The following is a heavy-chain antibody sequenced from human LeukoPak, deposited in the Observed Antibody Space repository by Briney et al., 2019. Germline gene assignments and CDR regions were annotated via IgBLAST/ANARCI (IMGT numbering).Heavy chain of an antibody. CDR2: INPRGGSA. D-gene: IGHD2-15*01. CDR3: ARDSSDIRSLIAH. V-gene: IGHV1-46*01. J-gene: IGHJ1*01. CDR1: GYTFTSFY. Sequence: ASVKVSCKASGYTFTSFYMHWVRQAPGQGLEWMGIINPRGGSASAAQKFQGRLTLTRDTSTSTVYMDLSSLRSQDTAVYYCARDSSDIRSLIAHWGQGTLVTVSS.